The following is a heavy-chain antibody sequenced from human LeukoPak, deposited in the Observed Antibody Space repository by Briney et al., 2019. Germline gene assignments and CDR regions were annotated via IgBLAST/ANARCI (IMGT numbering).Heavy chain of an antibody. CDR2: ISYDGSNK. Sequence: GGSLRLSCAASGFTFSSYGMHWVRQAPGKGLEWVAVISYDGSNKYYADSVKGRFTNSRDNSKNTLYLQMNSLRAEDTAVYYCAKDWVRGSSVRYYFDYWGQGTLVTVSS. CDR1: GFTFSSYG. J-gene: IGHJ4*02. CDR3: AKDWVRGSSVRYYFDY. D-gene: IGHD6-6*01. V-gene: IGHV3-30*18.